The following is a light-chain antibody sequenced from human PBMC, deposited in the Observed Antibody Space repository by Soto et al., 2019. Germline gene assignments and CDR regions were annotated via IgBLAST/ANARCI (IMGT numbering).Light chain of an antibody. V-gene: IGLV1-40*01. CDR1: SSNIGAGYD. CDR3: QSYDSSLNVV. CDR2: GNS. J-gene: IGLJ2*01. Sequence: VLTQPPSVSGAPGQRVTISCTGSSSNIGAGYDVHWYQQLPGTAPKLLIYGNSNRPSGVPDRFSGSKSGTSASLAITGLQAEDEADYYCQSYDSSLNVVFGGGTKLTVL.